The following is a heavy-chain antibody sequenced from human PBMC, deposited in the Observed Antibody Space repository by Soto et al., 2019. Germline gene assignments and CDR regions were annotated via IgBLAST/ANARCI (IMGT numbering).Heavy chain of an antibody. CDR1: GFSLSSKKVG. CDR3: TRIPRRVVVAATDYYGMDV. CDR2: IYWDDDK. J-gene: IGHJ6*02. V-gene: IGHV2-5*02. D-gene: IGHD2-15*01. Sequence: PKPVTPTQTLTLTCTFSGFSLSSKKVGVDWIRQPPGKALEWLGVIYWDDDKRYSQSLKSRLTITKDTSKNQVVLRMTNMDPVDTATYYCTRIPRRVVVAATDYYGMDVWGQGTTVTVSS.